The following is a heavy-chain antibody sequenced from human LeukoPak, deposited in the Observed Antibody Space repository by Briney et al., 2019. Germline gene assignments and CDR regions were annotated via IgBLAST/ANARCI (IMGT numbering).Heavy chain of an antibody. CDR3: ARTTGYYDFWRVYYYYGMDV. D-gene: IGHD3-3*01. CDR1: GYTFTIYY. V-gene: IGHV1-46*01. Sequence: ASVKVSCKASGYTFTIYYMHWVRQAPGQGLEWMGIINPSGGSTSYAQKFQGRVTMTRDTSTSTVYMELSSLRSEDTAVYYCARTTGYYDFWRVYYYYGMDVWGQGTTVTVSS. J-gene: IGHJ6*02. CDR2: INPSGGST.